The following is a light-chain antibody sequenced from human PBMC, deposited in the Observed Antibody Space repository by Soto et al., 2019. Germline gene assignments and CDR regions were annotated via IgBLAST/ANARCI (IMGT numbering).Light chain of an antibody. Sequence: EIVLTQSPATLSLSPGERATLSCRASQSISNSLAWYQQKPGQAPRLLIYDASNRAAGIPARFSGSGSGTDFTLTISSLEPEDLAVYYCQQRTSWPTFGGGTKVEIK. CDR3: QQRTSWPT. V-gene: IGKV3-11*01. CDR2: DAS. CDR1: QSISNS. J-gene: IGKJ4*01.